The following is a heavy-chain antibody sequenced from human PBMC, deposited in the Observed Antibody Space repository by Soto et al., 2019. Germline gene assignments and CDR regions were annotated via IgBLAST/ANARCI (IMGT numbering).Heavy chain of an antibody. D-gene: IGHD2-15*01. CDR3: ARVVVAATGYYFDY. CDR1: GGTFSSYA. V-gene: IGHV1-69*06. J-gene: IGHJ4*02. CDR2: IIPIFGTA. Sequence: GASVKVSCKASGGTFSSYAISWVRQAPGQGLEWMGGIIPIFGTANYAQKFQGRVTITADKSTSTAYMELSSLRSEDTAVYYCARVVVAATGYYFDYWGQGTLVTVS.